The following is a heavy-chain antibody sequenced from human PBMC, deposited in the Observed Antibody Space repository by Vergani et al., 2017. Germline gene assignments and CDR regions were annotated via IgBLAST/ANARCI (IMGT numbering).Heavy chain of an antibody. J-gene: IGHJ3*01. Sequence: QVQLQASCPGRVKPSQTLSLTCTMSGGSISAGYYFWSWIRQPAGKGLEWLGHISASGNASHSPSLKTRVSMSVDTSKNQFSLRVTSVTAADTAIYFCARRSGGYYSGGKVHALRTACDVWGHGTVVTVSS. CDR3: ARRSGGYYSGGKVHALRTACDV. D-gene: IGHD2-15*01. CDR2: ISASGNA. CDR1: GGSISAGYYF. V-gene: IGHV4-61*02.